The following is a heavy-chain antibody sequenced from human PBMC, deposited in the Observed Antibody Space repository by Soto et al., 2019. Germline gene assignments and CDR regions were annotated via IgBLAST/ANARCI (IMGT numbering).Heavy chain of an antibody. CDR3: TRPVREGEWPRYYYYYYMDV. Sequence: GGSLRLSCTASGFTFGDYAMSWFRQAPGKGLEWVGFIRSKAYGGTTEYAASVKGRFTISRDDSKSIAYLQMNSLKTEDTAVYYCTRPVREGEWPRYYYYYYMDVWGKGTTVTVSS. V-gene: IGHV3-49*03. CDR1: GFTFGDYA. CDR2: IRSKAYGGTT. J-gene: IGHJ6*03. D-gene: IGHD5-12*01.